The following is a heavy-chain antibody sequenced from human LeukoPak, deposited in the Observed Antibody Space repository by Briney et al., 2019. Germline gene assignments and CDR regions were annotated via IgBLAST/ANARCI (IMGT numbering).Heavy chain of an antibody. J-gene: IGHJ4*02. CDR2: IYENGGTT. CDR1: GFTFRSHA. D-gene: IGHD2-21*01. CDR3: AKDFRIGYSAHFDY. V-gene: IGHV3-23*01. Sequence: GSLRLSCVGSGFTFRSHAMSWVRQALEKGLEFVSGIYENGGTTYYADSVKGRFSISRDNSKNTLYLQMDSLRGEDTAVYYCAKDFRIGYSAHFDYWGQGALVTVSS.